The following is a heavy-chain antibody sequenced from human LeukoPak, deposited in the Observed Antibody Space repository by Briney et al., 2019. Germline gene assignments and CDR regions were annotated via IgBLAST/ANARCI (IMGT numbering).Heavy chain of an antibody. J-gene: IGHJ4*02. CDR1: GFTFNDYA. D-gene: IGHD2-2*02. Sequence: GGSLRLSCTASGFTFNDYAMTRVRQAPGRGLEWVSSIRATDPSTYYADSVKGRFTISRDNSKNTLYLQMNSLRDEDTAMYFCAKGGYTSAYDYWGQGTLVTVSS. V-gene: IGHV3-23*01. CDR3: AKGGYTSAYDY. CDR2: IRATDPST.